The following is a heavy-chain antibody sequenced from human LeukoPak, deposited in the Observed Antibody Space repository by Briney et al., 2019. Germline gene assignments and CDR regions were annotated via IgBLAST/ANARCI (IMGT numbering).Heavy chain of an antibody. CDR3: AKAIVVVTARMSGFDY. CDR1: GFTFDDYT. Sequence: GGSLRLSCAASGFTFDDYTMHWVRQPPGKGLGWVSLISWDGGSTYYADSVKGRFTISRDNSKNSLYLQMNSLRTEDTALYYCAKAIVVVTARMSGFDYWGQGTLVTVSS. V-gene: IGHV3-43*01. CDR2: ISWDGGST. D-gene: IGHD2-21*02. J-gene: IGHJ4*02.